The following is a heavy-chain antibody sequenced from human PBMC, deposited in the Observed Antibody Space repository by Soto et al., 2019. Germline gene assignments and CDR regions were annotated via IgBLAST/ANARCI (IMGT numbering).Heavy chain of an antibody. CDR1: GFTFTAYT. Sequence: EVQLVESGGGLVKPGGSLRLSCAASGFTFTAYTMNWVRQAPGKGLEWVSSITSSRNYIYYADSVKGRFNISRDNAKKSRYLQMNSLRAEDTAVYYCARGQYSSTNDFWGQGTLVTVSS. CDR2: ITSSRNYI. D-gene: IGHD6-13*01. CDR3: ARGQYSSTNDF. J-gene: IGHJ4*02. V-gene: IGHV3-21*01.